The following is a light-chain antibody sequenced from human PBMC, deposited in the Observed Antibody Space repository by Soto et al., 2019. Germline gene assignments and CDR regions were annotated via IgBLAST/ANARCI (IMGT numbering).Light chain of an antibody. Sequence: EIVLTQSPGTLSLSPGEGATLSCRASQTISNTYLAWYQQKPGQAPRLLIYGAYSRGTGIPDRFSGSGSGTDFTLTISGLEPEDFAVYYCQSYGRTVFTFGPGTKVDIK. J-gene: IGKJ3*01. V-gene: IGKV3-20*01. CDR1: QTISNTY. CDR2: GAY. CDR3: QSYGRTVFT.